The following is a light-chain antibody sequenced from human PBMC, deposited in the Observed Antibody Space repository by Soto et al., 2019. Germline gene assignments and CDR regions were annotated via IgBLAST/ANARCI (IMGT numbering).Light chain of an antibody. CDR1: QSVGNF. CDR2: AAS. V-gene: IGKV1-39*01. J-gene: IGKJ1*01. CDR3: QQSFTTWT. Sequence: DSQMTESPASLSACVGDRVSITSRASQSVGNFLNWYQQKPGLPPKYLIYAASNLQSGVPSRFSGSGSGQAFTLTISNLQPEDFASYYWQQSFTTWTFGQGTKVDIK.